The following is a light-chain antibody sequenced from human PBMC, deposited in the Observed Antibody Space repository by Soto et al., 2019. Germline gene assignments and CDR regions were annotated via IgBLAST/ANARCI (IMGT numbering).Light chain of an antibody. CDR2: RNN. Sequence: QSVLTQPPSASGTPGQRVTISCSGSSSNIGSNYLYWYQQLPGTAPKLLIYRNNQRPSGGPDRFSGSKSGTSASLAISGLRSEDEDDYYCAAWDDSLSGPGVFGGGTKLTVL. V-gene: IGLV1-47*01. CDR1: SSNIGSNY. J-gene: IGLJ2*01. CDR3: AAWDDSLSGPGV.